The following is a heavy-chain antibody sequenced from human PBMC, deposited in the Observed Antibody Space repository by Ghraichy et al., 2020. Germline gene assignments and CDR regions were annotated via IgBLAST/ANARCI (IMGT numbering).Heavy chain of an antibody. CDR3: ARHGTDYGDYSDY. Sequence: SETLSLTCTVSGGSISSSSYYWGWIRQPPGKGLEWIGSIYYSGSTYYNPSLKSRVTISVDTSKNQFSLKLSSVTAADTAVYYCARHGTDYGDYSDYWGQGTLVTVSS. D-gene: IGHD4-17*01. CDR1: GGSISSSSYY. V-gene: IGHV4-39*01. CDR2: IYYSGST. J-gene: IGHJ4*02.